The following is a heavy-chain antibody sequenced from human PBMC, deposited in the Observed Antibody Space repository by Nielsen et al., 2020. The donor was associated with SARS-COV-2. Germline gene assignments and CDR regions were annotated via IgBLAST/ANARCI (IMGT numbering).Heavy chain of an antibody. CDR2: IYYSGST. Sequence: SETLSLTCTVSGGSISSYYWSWIRQPPGKGLEWIGYIYYSGSTNYNPSLKSRVTISVDTSKNQFSLKLSSVTAAGTAVYYCARHTYSSSWYPPYYYYYGMDVWGQGTTVTVSS. CDR3: ARHTYSSSWYPPYYYYYGMDV. J-gene: IGHJ6*02. V-gene: IGHV4-59*08. D-gene: IGHD6-13*01. CDR1: GGSISSYY.